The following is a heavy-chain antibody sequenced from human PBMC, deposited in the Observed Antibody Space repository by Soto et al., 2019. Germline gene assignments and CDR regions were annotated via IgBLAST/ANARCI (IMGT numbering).Heavy chain of an antibody. V-gene: IGHV2-26*01. CDR3: AHGWRWTGAQSYDY. D-gene: IGHD7-27*01. CDR2: IFSNDDE. Sequence: QVTLKESGPVLVKPTETLTLTCVVSGFSLSDDRMGVSWIRQPPGKALEWLAHIFSNDDESYNTSLQRRLSISKYTSKGQVFLTMTNMDPVDTATYFSAHGWRWTGAQSYDYWGRGTLVTVSS. J-gene: IGHJ4*02. CDR1: GFSLSDDRMG.